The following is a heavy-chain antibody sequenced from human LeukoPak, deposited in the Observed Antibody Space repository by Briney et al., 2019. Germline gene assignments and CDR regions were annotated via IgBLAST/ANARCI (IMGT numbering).Heavy chain of an antibody. Sequence: GGSLRLSCAASGLTFSSYAMSWVRQTPGKGLEWVSAISGSGGSTYYADSVKGRFTISRDNSKNTLYLQMNSLRAEDTAVYYCAKDSSGWYGPYYYGMDVWGKGTTVTVSS. J-gene: IGHJ6*04. CDR3: AKDSSGWYGPYYYGMDV. CDR2: ISGSGGST. CDR1: GLTFSSYA. D-gene: IGHD6-19*01. V-gene: IGHV3-23*01.